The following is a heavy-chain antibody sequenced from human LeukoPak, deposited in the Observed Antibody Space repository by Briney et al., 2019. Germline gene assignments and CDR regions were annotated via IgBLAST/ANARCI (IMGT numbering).Heavy chain of an antibody. V-gene: IGHV3-74*01. CDR1: GFTFDDYA. Sequence: GGSLRLSCAASGFTFDDYAMHWVRQAPGKGLVWVSRINSDGSSTSYADSVKGRFTISRDNAKNTLYLQMNSLRAEDTAVYYCARVRGLSSSWPEFDYWGQGTLVTVSS. D-gene: IGHD6-13*01. J-gene: IGHJ4*02. CDR3: ARVRGLSSSWPEFDY. CDR2: INSDGSST.